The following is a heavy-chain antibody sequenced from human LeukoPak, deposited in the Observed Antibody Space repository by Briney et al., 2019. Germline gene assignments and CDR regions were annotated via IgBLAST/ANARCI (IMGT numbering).Heavy chain of an antibody. V-gene: IGHV3-43*01. J-gene: IGHJ4*02. D-gene: IGHD3-10*01. CDR1: GFSFDDYT. CDR2: ISWDGHST. CDR3: ANSLIRGGEVGGAFDN. Sequence: GGSLRLSCAGSGFSFDDYTMHWVRQAPGKGLEWVSLISWDGHSTYYADSVKGRFTISRDNSKNSLHMKMNSLRTEDTALYYCANSLIRGGEVGGAFDNWGQGTLVTVSS.